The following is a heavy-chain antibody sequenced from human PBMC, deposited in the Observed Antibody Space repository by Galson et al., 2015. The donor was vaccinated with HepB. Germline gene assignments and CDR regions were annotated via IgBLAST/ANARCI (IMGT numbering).Heavy chain of an antibody. J-gene: IGHJ6*02. CDR3: ARGSDTALDYYGMDV. Sequence: SLRLSCAASGFTFSSYSMNWVRQAPGKGLEWVSYISSSSSTIYYADSVKGRFTISRDNAKNSLYLQMNSLRAEDTAVYYCARGSDTALDYYGMDVWGRGTSVTVSS. D-gene: IGHD6-25*01. CDR2: ISSSSSTI. CDR1: GFTFSSYS. V-gene: IGHV3-48*04.